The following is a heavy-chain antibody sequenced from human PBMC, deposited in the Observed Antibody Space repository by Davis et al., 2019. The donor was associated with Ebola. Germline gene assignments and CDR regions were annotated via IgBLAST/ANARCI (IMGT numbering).Heavy chain of an antibody. D-gene: IGHD2-15*01. V-gene: IGHV3-33*01. CDR2: IWYDESHK. Sequence: PGGSLRLSCAVSGFTFSSFCMHWVRQAPGKGLEWVAVIWYDESHKFYADSVKGRFTISRDSSENTVYLQMNSLRVEDTAVYYCARDPSSRCSGSTCLDPFDYWGQGTLVTVSS. J-gene: IGHJ4*02. CDR1: GFTFSSFC. CDR3: ARDPSSRCSGSTCLDPFDY.